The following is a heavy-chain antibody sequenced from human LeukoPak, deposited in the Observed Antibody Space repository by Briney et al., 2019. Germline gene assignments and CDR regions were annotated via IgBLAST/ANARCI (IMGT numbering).Heavy chain of an antibody. CDR2: MDPNSADT. V-gene: IGHV1-8*01. CDR3: SRADISGWFVDY. CDR1: GYTFTSNN. D-gene: IGHD6-19*01. J-gene: IGHJ4*02. Sequence: ASVKLSCTASGYTFTSNNINWVRQAPGQGLEWMGWMDPNSADTTYAQKFQGRVAMTRDTSISTAYMALSSLRSEDTAVYYCSRADISGWFVDYWGQGTLVTASS.